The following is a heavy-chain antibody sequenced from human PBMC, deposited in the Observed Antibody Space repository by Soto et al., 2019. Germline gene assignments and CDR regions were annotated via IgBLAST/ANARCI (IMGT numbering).Heavy chain of an antibody. CDR3: ARSPPRYCSRTTCPFDY. CDR2: ITQDGSEK. CDR1: EFTFSKYW. J-gene: IGHJ4*02. V-gene: IGHV3-7*03. Sequence: PGGSLXLSCAASEFTFSKYWMSWVRQAPGKGLEWVATITQDGSEKYYVDSVKGRFTISRDNAKNTLYLQMNSLRAEETAVYYCARSPPRYCSRTTCPFDYWGQGTLVTVSS. D-gene: IGHD2-2*01.